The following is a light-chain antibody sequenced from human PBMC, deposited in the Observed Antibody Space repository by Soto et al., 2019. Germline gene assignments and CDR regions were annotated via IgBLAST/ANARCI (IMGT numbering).Light chain of an antibody. J-gene: IGKJ3*01. CDR3: QQRSNWLT. Sequence: EIVLTQSPATLSLSPGERATLSCRASQSVSSYLAWYQQKPGQAPRLLIYDAPNRATGIPARFSGSGSGTDFTRTISSLELADFGVYYCQQRSNWLTFGPGTKVDIK. CDR2: DAP. CDR1: QSVSSY. V-gene: IGKV3-11*01.